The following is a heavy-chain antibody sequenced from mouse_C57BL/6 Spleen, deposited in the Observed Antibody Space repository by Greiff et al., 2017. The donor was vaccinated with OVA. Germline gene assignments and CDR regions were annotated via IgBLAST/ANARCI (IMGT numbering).Heavy chain of an antibody. Sequence: EVKLMESGGGLVQPGGSLKLSCAASGFSFSDYYMYWVRQTPEKRLEWVAYISNGGGSTYYPDTVKGRFSISRDNAKNTLYLQMSRLKSEDTAMYCCASYDGYYYAMDYWGQGTSVTVSS. J-gene: IGHJ4*01. D-gene: IGHD2-3*01. CDR2: ISNGGGST. V-gene: IGHV5-12*01. CDR3: ASYDGYYYAMDY. CDR1: GFSFSDYY.